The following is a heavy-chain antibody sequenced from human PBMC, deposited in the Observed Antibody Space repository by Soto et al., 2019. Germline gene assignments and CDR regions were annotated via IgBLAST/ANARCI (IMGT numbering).Heavy chain of an antibody. CDR3: ARLSSTWYPY. D-gene: IGHD6-13*01. J-gene: IGHJ4*02. CDR1: GFSLTTSGVG. CDR2: IYWDDDN. Sequence: QITLKESGPTLVKPTQTLTLTCTFSGFSLTTSGVGVSWIRQPPGKALEWLALIYWDDDNLYSPPLKSRLTITKDTSKHQVVLTMTNMDPVDTATYYCARLSSTWYPYWGQGTLVTVSS. V-gene: IGHV2-5*02.